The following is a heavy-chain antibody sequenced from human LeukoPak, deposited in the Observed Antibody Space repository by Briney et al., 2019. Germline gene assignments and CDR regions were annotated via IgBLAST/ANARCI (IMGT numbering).Heavy chain of an antibody. V-gene: IGHV3-48*03. J-gene: IGHJ5*02. CDR2: ISSSGSTI. Sequence: GGSLRLSCAASGFTFSSYEMNWVRQAPGKGLEWVSYISSSGSTIYYADSVKGRFTISRDNAKNTLYLQMNSLGAEDTAVYYCARGLIAAPKGWFDPWGQGTLVTVSS. CDR3: ARGLIAAPKGWFDP. CDR1: GFTFSSYE. D-gene: IGHD6-13*01.